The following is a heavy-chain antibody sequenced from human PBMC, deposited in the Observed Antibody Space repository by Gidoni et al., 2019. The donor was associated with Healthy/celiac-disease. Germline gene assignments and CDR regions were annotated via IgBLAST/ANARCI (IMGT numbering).Heavy chain of an antibody. D-gene: IGHD1-1*01. CDR2: ISYDGSNK. Sequence: QVQLVESGGGVVQPGRSLRLSCAASGFTFSSYGMHWVRQAPGKGLEWVAVISYDGSNKYYADSVKGRFTISRDNSKNTLYLQMNSLRAEDTAVYYCARATLNGIDYWGQGTLVTVSS. CDR1: GFTFSSYG. J-gene: IGHJ4*02. V-gene: IGHV3-30*03. CDR3: ARATLNGIDY.